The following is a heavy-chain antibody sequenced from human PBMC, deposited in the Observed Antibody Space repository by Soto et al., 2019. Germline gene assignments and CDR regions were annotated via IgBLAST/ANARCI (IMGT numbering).Heavy chain of an antibody. CDR2: LIGGHYGT. CDR1: GFTLQNYA. D-gene: IGHD3-10*01. Sequence: PGGSLRLSCTASGFTLQNYAMAWVRQAPGKGLEWVSTLIGGHYGTAYSYSVKGRSTVSRDNSKNCLYLQMNSLGVEDTAMYFCAKGKSTGDIDWFDPWGQGSLVTVS. V-gene: IGHV3-23*01. J-gene: IGHJ5*02. CDR3: AKGKSTGDIDWFDP.